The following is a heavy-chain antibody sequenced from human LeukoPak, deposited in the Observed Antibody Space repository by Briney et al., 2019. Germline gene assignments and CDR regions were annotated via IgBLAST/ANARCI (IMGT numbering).Heavy chain of an antibody. CDR3: AKDAQRGFDFSNSLES. V-gene: IGHV3-33*06. CDR1: AFTFSHFG. Sequence: GKSLRLSCTTSAFTFSHFGMHWVRQAPGKWLEWVAVIWSDGTDKYYGDSVKGRFTISRDNSENTVYLQMNSLRVEDTAVYYCAKDAQRGFDFSNSLESWGQGTLVTVSS. D-gene: IGHD4-11*01. J-gene: IGHJ4*02. CDR2: IWSDGTDK.